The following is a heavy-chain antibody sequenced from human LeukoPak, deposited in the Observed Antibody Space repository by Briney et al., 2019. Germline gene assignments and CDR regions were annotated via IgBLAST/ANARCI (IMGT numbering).Heavy chain of an antibody. Sequence: PSQTLSLTCTVSGGSISSGSYYWSWIRQPAGKGLEWIGRIYTSGSTNYNPSLKSRVTISVDTSKNQFSLKLTSVIAADTAVYYCARGNYQLPYWGQGTLVIVSS. V-gene: IGHV4-61*02. CDR3: ARGNYQLPY. J-gene: IGHJ4*02. D-gene: IGHD1-7*01. CDR2: IYTSGST. CDR1: GGSISSGSYY.